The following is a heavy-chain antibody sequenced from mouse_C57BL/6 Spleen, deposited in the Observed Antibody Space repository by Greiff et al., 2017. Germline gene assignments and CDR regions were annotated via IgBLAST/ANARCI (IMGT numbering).Heavy chain of an antibody. Sequence: QVQLQQPGAELVKPGASVKLSCKASGYTFTSYWMHWVKQRPGRGLEWIGRIDPNSGGTKYNEKFKSKATLTVDKPSSTAYMQLSSLTSEDSAVYYCASNYYGSSYGYWYFDVWGTGNTVTVSS. CDR1: GYTFTSYW. CDR3: ASNYYGSSYGYWYFDV. V-gene: IGHV1-72*01. J-gene: IGHJ1*03. D-gene: IGHD1-1*01. CDR2: IDPNSGGT.